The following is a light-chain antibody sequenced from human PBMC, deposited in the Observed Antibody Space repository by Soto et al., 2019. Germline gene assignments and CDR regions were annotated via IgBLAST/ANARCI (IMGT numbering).Light chain of an antibody. CDR1: QSIGSL. CDR2: GAS. CDR3: QQYNDWPPLT. Sequence: EIVMTQSPATLSVFPGERATLSCRASQSIGSLLAWYQQKPGQAPRLLIYGASVRATGIPGRFSGSGSGTEFTLTLSSLQSEDFAVYYCQQYNDWPPLTFGGGTKVEIK. J-gene: IGKJ4*01. V-gene: IGKV3-15*01.